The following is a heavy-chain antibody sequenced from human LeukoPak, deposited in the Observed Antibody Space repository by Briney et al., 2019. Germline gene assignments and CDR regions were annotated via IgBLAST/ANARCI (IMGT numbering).Heavy chain of an antibody. V-gene: IGHV4-59*12. CDR3: AREMDYYDSSAEGGAFDI. CDR1: GGSISSYY. D-gene: IGHD3-22*01. CDR2: VYYTGST. Sequence: SETLSLTCTVSGGSISSYYWSWVRQPPGKGLEWIGFVYYTGSTNYSPSLKSRVTISVDTSKNQFSLKLSSVTAADTAVYYCAREMDYYDSSAEGGAFDIWGQGTMVTVSS. J-gene: IGHJ3*02.